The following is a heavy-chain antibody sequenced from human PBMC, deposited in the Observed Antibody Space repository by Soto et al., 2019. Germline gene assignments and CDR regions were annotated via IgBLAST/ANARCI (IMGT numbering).Heavy chain of an antibody. D-gene: IGHD6-19*01. Sequence: GGSLRLSCAASGFTFSSYAMSWVRQAPGKGLEWVSAISGSGGSTYYADSVEGRFTISRDNSKNTLYLQMNSLRAEDTAVYYCAKQNTKYSSGWRLDYWGQGTLVTVSS. CDR2: ISGSGGST. J-gene: IGHJ4*02. CDR3: AKQNTKYSSGWRLDY. CDR1: GFTFSSYA. V-gene: IGHV3-23*01.